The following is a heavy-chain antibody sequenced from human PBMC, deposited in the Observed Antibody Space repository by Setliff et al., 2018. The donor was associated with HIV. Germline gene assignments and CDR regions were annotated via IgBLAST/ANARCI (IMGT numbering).Heavy chain of an antibody. CDR2: IIPILGIA. J-gene: IGHJ6*02. CDR1: GGAFSSYA. Sequence: SVKVSCKASGGAFSSYAISWVRQAPGQGLEWMGGIIPILGIANYAQKFQGRVTITADESTSTAYMELSSLRSEDTAVYYCATFDSGSYASGYYYGMDVWGQGTTVTVSS. V-gene: IGHV1-69*10. D-gene: IGHD1-26*01. CDR3: ATFDSGSYASGYYYGMDV.